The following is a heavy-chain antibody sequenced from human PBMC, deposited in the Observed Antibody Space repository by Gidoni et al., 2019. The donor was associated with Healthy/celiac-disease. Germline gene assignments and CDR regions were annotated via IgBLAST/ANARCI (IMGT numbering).Heavy chain of an antibody. J-gene: IGHJ4*02. D-gene: IGHD2-8*02. CDR3: ARVTGGYNIDY. Sequence: EVQLVETGGGLLQPGGSLRLSCAASGFTVSSNYMSWVRQAPGKGLEWVAVIYSGGSTYSADSVKGRFTISRDNSKNTLYLQMNSLRAEDTAVYYCARVTGGYNIDYWGQGTLVTVSS. V-gene: IGHV3-53*02. CDR2: IYSGGST. CDR1: GFTVSSNY.